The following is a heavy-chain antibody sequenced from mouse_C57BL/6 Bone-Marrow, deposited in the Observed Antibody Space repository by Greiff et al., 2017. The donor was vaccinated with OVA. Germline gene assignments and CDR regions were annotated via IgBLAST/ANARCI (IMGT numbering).Heavy chain of an antibody. Sequence: QVTLKVSGAELVRPGASVKLSCKASGYTFTDYYINWVKQRPGQGLEWIARIYPGSGNTYYNEKFKGKATLTAEKSSSTAYMQLSSLTSEDSAVYFCARSGLGPFDYWGQGTTLTVSS. CDR1: GYTFTDYY. V-gene: IGHV1-76*01. CDR3: ARSGLGPFDY. CDR2: IYPGSGNT. J-gene: IGHJ2*01. D-gene: IGHD4-1*01.